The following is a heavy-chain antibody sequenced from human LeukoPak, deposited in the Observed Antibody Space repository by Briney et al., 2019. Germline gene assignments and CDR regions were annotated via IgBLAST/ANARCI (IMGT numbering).Heavy chain of an antibody. CDR3: ATWAFYHGMDV. D-gene: IGHD2/OR15-2a*01. CDR1: GFTFDGYA. Sequence: GGSLRLSCVASGFTFDGYAMRSVRQAPGKGLEWLSLINADGGRTYYADSVNGRFTISRDNSKNSLYLQMNSLRSEDSAVYYCATWAFYHGMDVWGQGTKVIVCS. J-gene: IGHJ6*02. CDR2: INADGGRT. V-gene: IGHV3-43*02.